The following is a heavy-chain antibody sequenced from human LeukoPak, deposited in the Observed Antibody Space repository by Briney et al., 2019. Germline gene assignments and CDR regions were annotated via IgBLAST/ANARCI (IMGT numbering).Heavy chain of an antibody. D-gene: IGHD2-15*01. J-gene: IGHJ6*02. V-gene: IGHV4-61*09. Sequence: SEALSLTCTVSGGSISSGSYYWSWIRQPAGKGLEWIGHIYTSGSTNYNPSLKSRATISVDTSKNQFSLKPSSVTAADTAVYYCARVPGNCSGGSCYYYYDMDVWGQGTTVTVSS. CDR3: ARVPGNCSGGSCYYYYDMDV. CDR2: IYTSGST. CDR1: GGSISSGSYY.